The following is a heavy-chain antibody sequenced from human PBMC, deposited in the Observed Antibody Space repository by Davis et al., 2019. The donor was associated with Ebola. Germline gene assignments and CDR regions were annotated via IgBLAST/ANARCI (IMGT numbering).Heavy chain of an antibody. CDR3: AQQGIDTSMVDYHYYAMDV. D-gene: IGHD5-18*01. J-gene: IGHJ6*02. CDR2: IFPRDSDT. Sequence: GESLKISCKTSGYDFASHWIGWVRQMPGKGLEWMGIIFPRDSDTRYSPSFQGQVTISVDKSISTAYLQWSSLKASDTAMYFCAQQGIDTSMVDYHYYAMDVWGQGTTVTVSS. V-gene: IGHV5-51*01. CDR1: GYDFASHW.